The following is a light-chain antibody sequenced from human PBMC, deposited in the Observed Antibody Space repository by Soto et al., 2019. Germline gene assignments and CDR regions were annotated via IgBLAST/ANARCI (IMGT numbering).Light chain of an antibody. V-gene: IGKV3-20*01. CDR2: GAS. CDR3: HQYGISPLT. Sequence: EIVLTQSPGTLSLSPGERATLSCRASQSVSSSYLAWYQQKPGQAPRLLIFGASNRATGIPDRFTGSGSGTDFNLNISRLEHEDFAVYYCHQYGISPLTFGGGTKVEVK. J-gene: IGKJ4*01. CDR1: QSVSSSY.